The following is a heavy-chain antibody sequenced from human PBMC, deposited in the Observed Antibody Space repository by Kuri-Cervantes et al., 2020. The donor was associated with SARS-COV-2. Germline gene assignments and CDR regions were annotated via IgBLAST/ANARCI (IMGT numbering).Heavy chain of an antibody. Sequence: LSLTCAVSGYSISSGYYWGWIRQPPGKGLEWVSSISSSSSYIYYADSVKGRFTISRDNAKNSLYLQMNSLRAEDTAVYYCAILGYCSSTSCAPDAFDIWGQGTMVTVSS. CDR2: ISSSSSYI. D-gene: IGHD2-2*01. CDR1: GYSISSGYY. J-gene: IGHJ3*02. CDR3: AILGYCSSTSCAPDAFDI. V-gene: IGHV3-11*06.